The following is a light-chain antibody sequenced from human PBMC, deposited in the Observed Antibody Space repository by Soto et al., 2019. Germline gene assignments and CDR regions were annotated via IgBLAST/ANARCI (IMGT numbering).Light chain of an antibody. CDR3: QKFSAVPT. CDR2: AAS. J-gene: IGKJ4*01. V-gene: IGKV1-27*01. Sequence: DIQMTQSPSSLSASVGDRVTITCRASHAIYNYLASSQQKPGKVPTLLISAASTLQSGVPSRFSGSGSGTDFTLTISSLQPEDVATYYCQKFSAVPTFGGGTKVEI. CDR1: HAIYNY.